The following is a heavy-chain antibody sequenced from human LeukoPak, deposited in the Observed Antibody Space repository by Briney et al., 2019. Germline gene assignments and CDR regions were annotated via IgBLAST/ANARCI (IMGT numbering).Heavy chain of an antibody. V-gene: IGHV4-4*07. J-gene: IGHJ4*02. D-gene: IGHD3-10*01. CDR2: ISASGTT. Sequence: SETLSLTCTVSGGSISSHYWSWIRQPAGKGLEWIGRISASGTTNYSPSLQNRLTMSVDTSKNHFSLNLTSVTAADTAVYYCARESASGRPLDYWGQGTLVTVSS. CDR1: GGSISSHY. CDR3: ARESASGRPLDY.